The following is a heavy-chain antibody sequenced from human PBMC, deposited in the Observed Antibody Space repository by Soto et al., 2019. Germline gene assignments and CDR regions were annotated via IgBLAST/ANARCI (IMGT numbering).Heavy chain of an antibody. Sequence: EVQLLESGGALVQPGGSLRLSCAGSGFPFINYAMNWVRQARGKGLEWVSSISGGGDAAFFPDSVRGRFTISRDNSKNTVTLQMNSLGVDDTAVYYCARKILGSTSRPNYWYFDLWGRGTLVTVSS. CDR2: ISGGGDAA. CDR3: ARKILGSTSRPNYWYFDL. J-gene: IGHJ2*01. V-gene: IGHV3-23*01. CDR1: GFPFINYA. D-gene: IGHD2-2*01.